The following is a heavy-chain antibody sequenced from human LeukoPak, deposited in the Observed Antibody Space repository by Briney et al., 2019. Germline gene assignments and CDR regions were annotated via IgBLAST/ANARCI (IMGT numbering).Heavy chain of an antibody. Sequence: SVKVSCKASGGTFSSSAISWVRQAPGQGLEWMGGINPIFGTPNYAQKFQGRVTITADESTSTAYMELSSLRSEDTAVYYCARGGGNFGVLTTAYYYGMDVWGQGTTVTVSS. J-gene: IGHJ6*02. CDR2: INPIFGTP. CDR3: ARGGGNFGVLTTAYYYGMDV. V-gene: IGHV1-69*13. D-gene: IGHD3-3*01. CDR1: GGTFSSSA.